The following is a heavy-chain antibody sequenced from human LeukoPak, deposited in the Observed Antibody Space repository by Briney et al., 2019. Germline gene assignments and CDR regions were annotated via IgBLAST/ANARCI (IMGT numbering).Heavy chain of an antibody. J-gene: IGHJ4*02. CDR1: GGSFNSGSYY. CDR3: ARAMRVDRFFDY. V-gene: IGHV4-61*02. Sequence: SDTLPLTCTVSGGSFNSGSYYWSWIRQPAGKGLEGVGRIYTSGSTNYNHSLKSLVTISVDTSKNQFSLQFTSVTAAEAAVYYCARAMRVDRFFDYWGQGILVTVAS. D-gene: IGHD5-12*01. CDR2: IYTSGST.